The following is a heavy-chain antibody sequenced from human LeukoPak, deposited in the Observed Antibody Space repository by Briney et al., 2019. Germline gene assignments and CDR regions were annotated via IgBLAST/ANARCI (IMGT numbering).Heavy chain of an antibody. V-gene: IGHV3-11*01. CDR1: GFTFSDYY. J-gene: IGHJ4*02. CDR2: ISSSGRTV. Sequence: GSLRLSCVASGFTFSDYYMSWIRQAPGKGLEWISYISSSGRTVDQADSVKGRITISRDNAKNSVYLQMNSLRADDTAVYYCARGGGYDSFDYWGQGTQVTVSS. CDR3: ARGGGYDSFDY. D-gene: IGHD5-12*01.